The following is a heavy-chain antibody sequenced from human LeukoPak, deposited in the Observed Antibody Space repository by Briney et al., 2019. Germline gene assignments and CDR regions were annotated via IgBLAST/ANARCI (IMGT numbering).Heavy chain of an antibody. V-gene: IGHV4-59*01. CDR2: IYYSGST. CDR3: ARNMYTAMVTVYYGMDV. Sequence: SETLSLTCTVSGDSISSYYWSWIRQPPGKGLEWIGYIYYSGSTNYNPSLKSRVTISVDTSKNQFSLKLSSVTAADTAVYYCARNMYTAMVTVYYGMDVWGQGTTVTVSS. CDR1: GDSISSYY. J-gene: IGHJ6*02. D-gene: IGHD5-18*01.